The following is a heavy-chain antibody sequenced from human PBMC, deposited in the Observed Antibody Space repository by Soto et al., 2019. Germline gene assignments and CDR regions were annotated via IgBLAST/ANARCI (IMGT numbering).Heavy chain of an antibody. CDR2: IYPGDSDT. V-gene: IGHV5-51*01. CDR1: GYSFTSYW. Sequence: GESLKISCKGSGYSFTSYWIGWVRQMPGKGLEWMGIIYPGDSDTRYSPSFQGQVTISADKSISTAYLQWSSLKASDTAMYYCARSSPKQYSSRCIGGSCWFDPWGQGTLVTVSS. J-gene: IGHJ5*02. D-gene: IGHD6-13*01. CDR3: ARSSPKQYSSRCIGGSCWFDP.